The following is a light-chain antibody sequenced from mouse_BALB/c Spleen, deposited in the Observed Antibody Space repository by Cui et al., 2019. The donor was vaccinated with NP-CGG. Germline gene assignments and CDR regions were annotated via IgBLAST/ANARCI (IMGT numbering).Light chain of an antibody. Sequence: QAVVTQESSLTPSPGETVTLTCRSSTGAVTTSNYANWVQEKPDHLFTGLIGGTINRAPGVPARFSGSLIGDKAALTITGAQTEDEAIYFCTLWYSNHWLFGGGTKLTVL. CDR1: TGAVTTSNY. CDR3: TLWYSNHWL. J-gene: IGLJ1*01. CDR2: GTI. V-gene: IGLV1*01.